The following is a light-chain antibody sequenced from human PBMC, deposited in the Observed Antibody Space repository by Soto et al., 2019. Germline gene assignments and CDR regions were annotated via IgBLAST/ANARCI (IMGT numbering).Light chain of an antibody. CDR2: TAF. V-gene: IGKV1-5*03. CDR3: QQYNDECT. Sequence: DIQMTQSPSTLSASVGDRVTITCRASQSVSRWLAWYQQKPGKAPQLLIYTAFTLESGVPSRFSGSGAGTEFTLAISCLQPDDSATYYCQQYNDECTFGQGTKVEIK. CDR1: QSVSRW. J-gene: IGKJ1*01.